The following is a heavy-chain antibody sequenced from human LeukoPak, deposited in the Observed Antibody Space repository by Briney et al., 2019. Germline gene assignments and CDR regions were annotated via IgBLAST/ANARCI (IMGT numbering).Heavy chain of an antibody. D-gene: IGHD2-2*01. Sequence: GSLRLSCAASGFTFSDYYMSWIRQAPGKGLEWVSYISSSGSTIYYADSVKGRFTISRDNAKNSLYLQMNSLRAEDTAVYYCAREYCSSTSCSLDGMDVWGQGTTVTVPS. V-gene: IGHV3-11*01. CDR3: AREYCSSTSCSLDGMDV. J-gene: IGHJ6*02. CDR2: ISSSGSTI. CDR1: GFTFSDYY.